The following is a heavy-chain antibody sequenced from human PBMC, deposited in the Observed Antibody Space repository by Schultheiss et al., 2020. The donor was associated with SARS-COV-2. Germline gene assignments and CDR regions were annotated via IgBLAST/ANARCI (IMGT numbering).Heavy chain of an antibody. J-gene: IGHJ5*02. CDR3: AVEGGDYSNFRVESIDP. D-gene: IGHD4-11*01. CDR1: GGSISSSSYY. Sequence: SETLSLTCTVSGGSISSSSYYWGWIRQPPGKGLEWIGSIYYSGSTYYNPSLKSRVTISVDTSKNQFSLKLSSVTAADTAVYYCAVEGGDYSNFRVESIDPWGQGTLVTVSS. V-gene: IGHV4-39*01. CDR2: IYYSGST.